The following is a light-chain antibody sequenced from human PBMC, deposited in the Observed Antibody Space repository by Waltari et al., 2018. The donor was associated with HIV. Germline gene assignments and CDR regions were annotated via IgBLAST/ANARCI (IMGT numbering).Light chain of an antibody. J-gene: IGKJ1*01. Sequence: DIVLTQSPDSLAVSLGERATINCKASQSVLYNSNSKNYSSWYQQRPGQPPKLLIYWASTRESGVPDRFSGSASGTDFTLTISGLQAEDVAVYYCHQYYTTPWAFGQGTKVEIK. CDR2: WAS. CDR3: HQYYTTPWA. V-gene: IGKV4-1*01. CDR1: QSVLYNSNSKNY.